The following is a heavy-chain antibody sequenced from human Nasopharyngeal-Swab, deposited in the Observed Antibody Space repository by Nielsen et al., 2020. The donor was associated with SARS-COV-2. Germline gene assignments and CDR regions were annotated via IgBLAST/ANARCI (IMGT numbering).Heavy chain of an antibody. CDR1: GYNFTTYD. CDR2: MNPNSGNT. D-gene: IGHD1-26*01. J-gene: IGHJ4*02. V-gene: IGHV1-8*01. Sequence: ASVKVSCKASGYNFTTYDFNWVRQATGQGLEWMGWMNPNSGNTGYAQKFQGRVTMTRNTSIRTAYIELSSLRSEDTAVYYCARGGVGAVGGALDFWGQGTQVTVSS. CDR3: ARGGVGAVGGALDF.